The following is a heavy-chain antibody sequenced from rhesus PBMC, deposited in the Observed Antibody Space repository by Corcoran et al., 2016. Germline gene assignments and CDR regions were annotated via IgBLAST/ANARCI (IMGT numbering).Heavy chain of an antibody. J-gene: IGHJ4*01. Sequence: QVQLQESGPGLIKSSETLSLPCGVSGGSLSGTFWRLFLQAPGKGRAWIGRTYGSGGSTAYNPSLTSRVTISTDTSKNQFSLHLDSVTAADTAVYYCARIYTVGTALFDYWGQGVLVTVSS. CDR1: GGSLSGTF. D-gene: IGHD5-24*01. CDR3: ARIYTVGTALFDY. V-gene: IGHV4-147*01. CDR2: TYGSGGST.